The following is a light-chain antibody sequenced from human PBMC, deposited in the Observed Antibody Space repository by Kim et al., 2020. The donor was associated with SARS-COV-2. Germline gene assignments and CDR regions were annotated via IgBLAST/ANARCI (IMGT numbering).Light chain of an antibody. J-gene: IGKJ4*01. CDR1: QSVSSY. Sequence: EIVLTQSPATLSLSPGERATLSCRASQSVSSYLAWYQQKPGQAPRLLIYDATNRATGIPARFSGSGSGTDFTPTISSLEPEDFAVYYCHQRSNWPAITFGGGTKVDIK. CDR2: DAT. V-gene: IGKV3-11*01. CDR3: HQRSNWPAIT.